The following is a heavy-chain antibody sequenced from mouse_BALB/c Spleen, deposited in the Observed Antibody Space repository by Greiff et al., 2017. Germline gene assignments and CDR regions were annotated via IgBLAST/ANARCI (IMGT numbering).Heavy chain of an antibody. CDR2: ISYDGSN. CDR3: AREEAYAMDY. Sequence: EVHLVESGPGLVKPSQSLSLTCSVTGYSITSGYYWNWIRQFPGNKLEWMGYISYDGSNNYNPSLKNRISITRDTSKNQFFLKLNSVTTEDTATYYCAREEAYAMDYWGQGTSVTVSS. J-gene: IGHJ4*01. CDR1: GYSITSGYY. V-gene: IGHV3-6*02.